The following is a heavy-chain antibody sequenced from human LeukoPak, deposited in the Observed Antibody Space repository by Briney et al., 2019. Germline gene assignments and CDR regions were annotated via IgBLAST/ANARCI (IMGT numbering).Heavy chain of an antibody. D-gene: IGHD6-19*01. Sequence: GGSLRLSCAASGSTFSSYWMSWVRQAPGKGLEWVANINQDGSEKSYVDSVKGRFTISRDNAKKSLYLEMNSLRADDTALYYCGTAAAGYYFDYWGQGALVTVSS. J-gene: IGHJ4*02. CDR2: INQDGSEK. CDR3: GTAAAGYYFDY. V-gene: IGHV3-7*05. CDR1: GSTFSSYW.